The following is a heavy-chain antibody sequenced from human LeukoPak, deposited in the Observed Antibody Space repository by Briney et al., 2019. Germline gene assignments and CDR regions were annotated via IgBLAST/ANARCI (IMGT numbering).Heavy chain of an antibody. CDR1: GGTFSSYA. V-gene: IGHV1-69*06. CDR3: ASNGLPPDHYYYYGMDV. D-gene: IGHD4-17*01. CDR2: IIPIFGTA. Sequence: ASVKVSCKASGGTFSSYAISWVRQAPGQGLEWMGGIIPIFGTANYAQKFQGRVTITADKSTSTAYMELSSLRSEDTAVYYCASNGLPPDHYYYYGMDVWGKGTTVTVSS. J-gene: IGHJ6*04.